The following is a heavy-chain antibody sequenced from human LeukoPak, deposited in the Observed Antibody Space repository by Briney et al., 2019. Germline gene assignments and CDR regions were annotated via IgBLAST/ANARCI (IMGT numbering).Heavy chain of an antibody. V-gene: IGHV1-2*02. Sequence: ASVKVSCKASGYTFTGYYTHWVRQAPGQGLEWMGWINPNSGGTNYAQKFQGRVTMTRDTSISTAYMELGRLRSDDTAVYYCARFIGSGSYYNLDYWGQGTLVTVSS. CDR3: ARFIGSGSYYNLDY. CDR2: INPNSGGT. J-gene: IGHJ4*02. CDR1: GYTFTGYY. D-gene: IGHD3-10*01.